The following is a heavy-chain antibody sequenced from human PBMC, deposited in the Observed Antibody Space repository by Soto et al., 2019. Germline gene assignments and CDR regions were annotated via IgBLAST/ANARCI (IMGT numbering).Heavy chain of an antibody. CDR1: GFSLSTSAVG. CDR3: AHRGSGSYYDF. D-gene: IGHD1-26*01. CDR2: IYGDDNK. V-gene: IGHV2-5*02. Sequence: SGPTLVNPTQTLTLTCTFSGFSLSTSAVGVGWIRQPPGKALEWLALIYGDDNKPCSPSLRSRLTITRDTSKNQVVLTMTNMDPVDSATYYCAHRGSGSYYDFWGQGTLVTVSS. J-gene: IGHJ4*01.